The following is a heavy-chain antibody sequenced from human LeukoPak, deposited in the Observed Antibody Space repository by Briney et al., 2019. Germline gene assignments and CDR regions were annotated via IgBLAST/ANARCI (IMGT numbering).Heavy chain of an antibody. D-gene: IGHD3-22*01. CDR1: GGSISSSSYY. CDR3: AMGLAYYDSSGYYPRAFDI. Sequence: SETLSLTCTVSGGSISSSSYYWGWIRQPPGKGLEWIGSIYYSGSTYYNPSLKSRVTISVDTSKNQFSLKLSSVTAADTAVYYCAMGLAYYDSSGYYPRAFDIWGQGTMVTVSS. J-gene: IGHJ3*02. V-gene: IGHV4-39*07. CDR2: IYYSGST.